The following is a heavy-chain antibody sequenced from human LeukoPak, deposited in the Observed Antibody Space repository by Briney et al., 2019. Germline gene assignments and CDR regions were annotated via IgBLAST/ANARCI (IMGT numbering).Heavy chain of an antibody. Sequence: GGSLRLSCAASGFTFSSYAMHWVRQAPGKGLEWVAVISYDGSNKYYADSVKGRFTISRDNSKNTLYLQMDSLRAEDTAVYYCARSYHYFDYWGQGTLVTVSS. J-gene: IGHJ4*02. CDR3: ARSYHYFDY. CDR1: GFTFSSYA. V-gene: IGHV3-30-3*01. CDR2: ISYDGSNK. D-gene: IGHD5-18*01.